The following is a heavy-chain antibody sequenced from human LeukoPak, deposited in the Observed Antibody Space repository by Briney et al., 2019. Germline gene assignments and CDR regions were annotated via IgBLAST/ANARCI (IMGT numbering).Heavy chain of an antibody. D-gene: IGHD2-21*02. V-gene: IGHV3-74*01. J-gene: IGHJ4*02. CDR2: VNTDGSST. CDR1: GFTFSSYW. Sequence: GGSLRLSCAASGFTFSSYWMHWVRQAPGKGLVWVLRVNTDGSSTTYADSVKGRFTISRDNAKNTLYLQMNSLRAEDTAVYYCARDLRGIVVVTAIDYWGQGTLVTVSS. CDR3: ARDLRGIVVVTAIDY.